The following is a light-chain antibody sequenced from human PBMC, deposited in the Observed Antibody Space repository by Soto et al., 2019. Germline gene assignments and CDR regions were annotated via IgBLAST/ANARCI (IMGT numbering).Light chain of an antibody. CDR1: QSVRSY. CDR2: DAS. V-gene: IGKV3-11*01. CDR3: QQRNNWQALT. Sequence: EIVLTQSPATLSLSPGERATLSCRASQSVRSYLAWYQQKPGQAPRLLIYDASNRATGIPARFSGSGSGTDFTLTISSLEPEDFAVYYCQQRNNWQALTFGGGTKVEIK. J-gene: IGKJ4*01.